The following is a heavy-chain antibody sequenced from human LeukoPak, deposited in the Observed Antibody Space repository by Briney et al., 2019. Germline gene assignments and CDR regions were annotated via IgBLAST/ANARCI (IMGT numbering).Heavy chain of an antibody. CDR1: GFTFNTYW. J-gene: IGHJ5*02. CDR3: ARVVEIWFDP. CDR2: IKQDGSEK. D-gene: IGHD5-12*01. Sequence: GGSLRLSCAASGFTFNTYWMTWVRQAPGKGLEWVANIKQDGSEKYYVDSVKGRFTISRDNAKNSLYLQMNSLRAEDTAVYYCARVVEIWFDPWGQGTLVTVSS. V-gene: IGHV3-7*01.